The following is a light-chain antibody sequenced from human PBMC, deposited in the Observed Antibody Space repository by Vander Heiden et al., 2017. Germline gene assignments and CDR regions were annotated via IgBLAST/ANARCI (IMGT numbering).Light chain of an antibody. J-gene: IGKJ2*01. Sequence: EILMTQSPATLSVSPGERATLSCRASQSVSSNLAWYQQKPGQAPRLLIYGASTRATGIPARFSGSGSGTEFTLTISSLQSEDFAIYYCQQYNNWPPYTFGPWTKLEI. V-gene: IGKV3-15*01. CDR1: QSVSSN. CDR3: QQYNNWPPYT. CDR2: GAS.